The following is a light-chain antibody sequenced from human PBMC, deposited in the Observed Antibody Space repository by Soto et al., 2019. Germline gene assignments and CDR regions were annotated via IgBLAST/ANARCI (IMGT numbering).Light chain of an antibody. V-gene: IGKV1-5*01. CDR1: QSISSY. CDR2: DAS. CDR3: QQYNSQRT. J-gene: IGKJ1*01. Sequence: DIQMTQSPSSLSASIGDRVTITCRASQSISSYLNWYQQKPGKAPKLLIYDASSLESGVPSRFSGSGSGTEFTLTISSLQPDDFATYYCQQYNSQRTFGQGTKVDI.